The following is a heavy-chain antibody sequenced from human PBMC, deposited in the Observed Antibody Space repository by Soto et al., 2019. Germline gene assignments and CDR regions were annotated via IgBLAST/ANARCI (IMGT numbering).Heavy chain of an antibody. CDR2: IDPSDSYT. Sequence: GESLKISCKGSGYSFTSYWISWVRQMPGKGLEWTGRIDPSDSYTNYSPSFQGHVTISADKSISTAYLQWSSLKASDTAMYYCARHDQNYDFWSRRLSAPGRYWGQGTLVTVSS. D-gene: IGHD3-3*01. V-gene: IGHV5-10-1*01. CDR1: GYSFTSYW. CDR3: ARHDQNYDFWSRRLSAPGRY. J-gene: IGHJ4*02.